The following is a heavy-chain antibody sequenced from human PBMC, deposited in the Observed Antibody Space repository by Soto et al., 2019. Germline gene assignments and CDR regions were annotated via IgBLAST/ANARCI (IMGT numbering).Heavy chain of an antibody. CDR1: GGTFSSYA. D-gene: IGHD6-6*01. Sequence: QVQLVQSGAEVKKPGSSVKVSCKASGGTFSSYAIIWVRQAPGQGLEWMGGIIPIFGTANYAQKFQGRVTITAAEYTSTAYMDLSSLRSEDTAVYYCAREAARPHYSFGMDVWGQGTTVTVSS. CDR3: AREAARPHYSFGMDV. CDR2: IIPIFGTA. V-gene: IGHV1-69*01. J-gene: IGHJ6*02.